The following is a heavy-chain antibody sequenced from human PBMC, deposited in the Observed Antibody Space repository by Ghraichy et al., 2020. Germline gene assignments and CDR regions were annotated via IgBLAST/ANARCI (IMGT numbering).Heavy chain of an antibody. J-gene: IGHJ4*02. CDR3: ARRASYCGSTSCYHY. CDR2: IYSTSRYI. Sequence: GGSLTLSCVASGFSFSIYDMNWVRQAPGKGLEWVSSIYSTSRYIYYADSVMGRFTISRDDAKNSLYLQMNSLRAEDTAVYYCARRASYCGSTSCYHYWGQGIRVTGSS. V-gene: IGHV3-21*06. CDR1: GFSFSIYD. D-gene: IGHD2-2*01.